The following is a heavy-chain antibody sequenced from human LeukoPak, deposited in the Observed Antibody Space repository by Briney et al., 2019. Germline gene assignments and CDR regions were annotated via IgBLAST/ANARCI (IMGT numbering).Heavy chain of an antibody. CDR1: GGSIGSSNYY. V-gene: IGHV4-39*01. Sequence: SETLSLTCTVSGGSIGSSNYYWGWIRQPPGKGLEWIGTIYYSGTTYYNPSLKSRVIISVDISKNQFSLNLNSVTAADTAVYYCARHFYRGVRSDYWGQGALVTVSS. J-gene: IGHJ4*02. CDR3: ARHFYRGVRSDY. CDR2: IYYSGTT. D-gene: IGHD3-10*01.